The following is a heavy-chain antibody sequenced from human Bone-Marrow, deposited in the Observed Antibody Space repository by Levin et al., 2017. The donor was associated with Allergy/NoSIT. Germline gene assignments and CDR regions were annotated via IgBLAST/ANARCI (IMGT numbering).Heavy chain of an antibody. J-gene: IGHJ3*02. V-gene: IGHV1-3*01. D-gene: IGHD2-2*01. Sequence: GASVKVSCKTSGYNFNSFAMNWVRQAPGQRPEWMGWINGDNGKTKYSQMFQGRITITMDTSARTAYMELSSLRSEDTALYYCARSRGCSSSCYYPFDIWGQGTVVTVSS. CDR2: INGDNGKT. CDR3: ARSRGCSSSCYYPFDI. CDR1: GYNFNSFA.